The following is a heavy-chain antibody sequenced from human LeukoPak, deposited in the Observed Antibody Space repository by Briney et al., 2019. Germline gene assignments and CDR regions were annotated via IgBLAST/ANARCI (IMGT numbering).Heavy chain of an antibody. V-gene: IGHV3-23*01. D-gene: IGHD2-15*01. J-gene: IGHJ4*02. CDR3: ARVGVVVAATPFDY. CDR2: ISGSGGST. Sequence: GGSLRLSCTASGFTFSSYAMIWVRQAPGKGLEWVSGISGSGGSTYYADSVKGRFTISRDNSKNTLYLQMNSLRAEDTAVYYCARVGVVVAATPFDYWGQGTLVTVSS. CDR1: GFTFSSYA.